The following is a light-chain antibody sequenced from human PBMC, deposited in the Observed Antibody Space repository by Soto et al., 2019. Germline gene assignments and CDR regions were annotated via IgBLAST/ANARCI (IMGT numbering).Light chain of an antibody. CDR3: SSYTGNSPFFV. CDR2: EVS. J-gene: IGLJ1*01. Sequence: QPVLTQPASVSGSDGQSITISCTGTSSDVGGYNYVSWYQQRPGKAPKLMIFEVSNRPSGVSNRFSGSKSDNTASLTISGLQGDDEADYYCSSYTGNSPFFVFGTGTKVTVL. V-gene: IGLV2-14*01. CDR1: SSDVGGYNY.